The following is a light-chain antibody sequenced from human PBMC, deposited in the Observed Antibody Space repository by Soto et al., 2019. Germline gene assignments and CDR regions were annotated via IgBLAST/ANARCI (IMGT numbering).Light chain of an antibody. CDR1: ESISDW. J-gene: IGKJ5*01. CDR2: KAS. CDR3: QQYSTSSIS. V-gene: IGKV1-5*03. Sequence: DIQMTQSPSTLSASVGDRVTFTCRASESISDWLVWYHQGPGKPPKLLIYKASRLESGVPSRFSGSASGTEFTLTITSLQPDDFGTYYCQQYSTSSISFGPGTRLEIK.